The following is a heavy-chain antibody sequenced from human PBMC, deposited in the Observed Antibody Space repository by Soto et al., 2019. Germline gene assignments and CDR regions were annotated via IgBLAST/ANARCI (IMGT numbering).Heavy chain of an antibody. J-gene: IGHJ4*02. V-gene: IGHV1-2*02. D-gene: IGHD2-8*01. Sequence: QVQLVQSGAEVKKPGASVKVSCRTSGYTFSGFYIHWVRQAPGQGLESMGWIYPDSGGTDYARKFQGRVTMTRDTSISTAYMELSRLRSDDTAVYYCRVTGVSEVDYWGQGTLVTVSS. CDR3: RVTGVSEVDY. CDR2: IYPDSGGT. CDR1: GYTFSGFY.